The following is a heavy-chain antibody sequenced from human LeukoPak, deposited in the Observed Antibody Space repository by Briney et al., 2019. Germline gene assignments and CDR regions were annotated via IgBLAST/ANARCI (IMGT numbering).Heavy chain of an antibody. J-gene: IGHJ4*02. CDR1: GFTFSSYG. Sequence: GGSLRLSCAASGFTFSSYGMHWVRQAPGKGPEWVAVIWYDGSKKYYADSVKGRFTISRDNSKNTLYLQMNSLRAEDTAVYYCARLRAIGYFDYWGQGTLVTVSS. CDR3: ARLRAIGYFDY. V-gene: IGHV3-33*01. CDR2: IWYDGSKK.